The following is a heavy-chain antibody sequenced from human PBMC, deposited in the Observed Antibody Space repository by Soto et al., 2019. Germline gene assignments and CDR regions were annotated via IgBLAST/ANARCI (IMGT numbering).Heavy chain of an antibody. V-gene: IGHV3-21*01. J-gene: IGHJ5*02. CDR2: ISSSSSYI. CDR3: ARDSSGYDVLNTNWFDP. Sequence: GGSLRLSCAASGFTFSSYSMNWVRQAPGKGLEWVSSISSSSSYIYYADSVKGRFTISRDNAKNSLYLQMNSLRAEDTAVYYCARDSSGYDVLNTNWFDPWGQGTLVTVSS. CDR1: GFTFSSYS. D-gene: IGHD5-12*01.